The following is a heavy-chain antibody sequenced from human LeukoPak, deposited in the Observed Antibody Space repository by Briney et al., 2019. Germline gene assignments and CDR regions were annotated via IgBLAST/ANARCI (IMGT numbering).Heavy chain of an antibody. D-gene: IGHD5-18*01. CDR1: GYSISSGYY. J-gene: IGHJ4*02. V-gene: IGHV4-38-2*01. CDR2: IYHSGST. Sequence: PSETLSLTCAVSGYSISSGYYWGWIRQPPGKGLEWIGSIYHSGSTYYNPSLKSRVTISVDTSKNQFSLKLSSVTAADTAVYYCARLYYSYGIMDSDYWGQGTLVTVSP. CDR3: ARLYYSYGIMDSDY.